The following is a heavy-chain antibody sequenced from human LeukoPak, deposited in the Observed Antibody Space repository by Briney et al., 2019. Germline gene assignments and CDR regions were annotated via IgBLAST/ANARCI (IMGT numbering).Heavy chain of an antibody. D-gene: IGHD3-22*01. CDR2: IYHSGST. V-gene: IGHV4-38-2*01. J-gene: IGHJ4*02. CDR1: GYSFSSGYY. Sequence: PSETLSLTCAVSGYSFSSGYYWGWIRPPPGKGLEWVGIIYHSGSTYYNPSLKSRVTISVDTSKNQFSLKLISVTAADTAVYYCARRVESSGYSFDYWGQGTLVTVSS. CDR3: ARRVESSGYSFDY.